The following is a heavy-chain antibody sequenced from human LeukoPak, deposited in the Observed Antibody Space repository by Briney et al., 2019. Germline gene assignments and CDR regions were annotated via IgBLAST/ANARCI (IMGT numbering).Heavy chain of an antibody. CDR3: ARGSYYYDSNDY. V-gene: IGHV1-8*01. Sequence: ASVKVSCKASGYTFTSYDINWVRQAPGQGLEWMGWMNPNSGNTGHAQKFQGRVTMTRNTSISTAYMELSSLRSEDTAVYYCARGSYYYDSNDYWGQGTLVTVSS. J-gene: IGHJ4*02. CDR2: MNPNSGNT. D-gene: IGHD3-22*01. CDR1: GYTFTSYD.